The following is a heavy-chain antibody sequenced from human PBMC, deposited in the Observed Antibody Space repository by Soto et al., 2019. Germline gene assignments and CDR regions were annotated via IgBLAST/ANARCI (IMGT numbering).Heavy chain of an antibody. J-gene: IGHJ1*01. CDR3: AFACWDSGSYYGQSEYVQL. Sequence: QVQLVQSGDEVKKPGSSVKVSCKASGGTFSSYAISWVRQAPGQGLEWMGGLIPIVGTANYAQKFQGRVTINADESTSTAYMQLSSLRAEDTAVYYCAFACWDSGSYYGQSEYVQLWGQGTLVTVSS. D-gene: IGHD1-26*01. V-gene: IGHV1-69*01. CDR2: LIPIVGTA. CDR1: GGTFSSYA.